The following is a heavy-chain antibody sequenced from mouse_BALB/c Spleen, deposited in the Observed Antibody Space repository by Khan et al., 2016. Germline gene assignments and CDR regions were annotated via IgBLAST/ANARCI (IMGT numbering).Heavy chain of an antibody. CDR3: ARWGYYYGSSYGWFAY. Sequence: QVQLQQSGAELVKPGASVKMSCKASGYIFTDYWMHWVKQRPGQGLEWIGYINPNTGYTEYNQKFKDKATLTADKSSSTAYMQLSSLTSEDSAVYYGARWGYYYGSSYGWFAYWGQGTLVTVSA. D-gene: IGHD1-1*01. J-gene: IGHJ3*01. CDR2: INPNTGYT. CDR1: GYIFTDYW. V-gene: IGHV1-7*01.